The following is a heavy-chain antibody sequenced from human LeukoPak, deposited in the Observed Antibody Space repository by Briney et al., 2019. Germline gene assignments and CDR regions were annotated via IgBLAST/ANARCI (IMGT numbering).Heavy chain of an antibody. CDR2: ISSSSSYI. CDR1: GFTFSSYS. D-gene: IGHD6-19*01. J-gene: IGHJ5*02. V-gene: IGHV3-21*01. Sequence: GGSLRLSCAASGFTFSSYSMNWVRQAPGKGLEWVSSISSSSSYIYYADSVKGRFTISRDNAKNSLYLQMNSLRAEDTAVYYCARDPDSGGWYSKLWFDPWGQGTLVTVSS. CDR3: ARDPDSGGWYSKLWFDP.